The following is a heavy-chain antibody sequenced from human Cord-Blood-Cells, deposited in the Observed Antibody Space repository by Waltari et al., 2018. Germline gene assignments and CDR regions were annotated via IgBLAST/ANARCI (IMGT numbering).Heavy chain of an antibody. V-gene: IGHV4-39*01. CDR1: GGSISSSSYY. Sequence: QLQLQESGPGLVKPSETLSITCTVSGGSISSSSYYWCWIRQPPGKGLEWIGSIYYSGSTYYNPSLKSRVTISVDTSKNQFSLKLSSVTAADTAVYYCARHSGIVGATFDYWGQGTLVTVSS. CDR3: ARHSGIVGATFDY. CDR2: IYYSGST. J-gene: IGHJ4*01. D-gene: IGHD1-26*01.